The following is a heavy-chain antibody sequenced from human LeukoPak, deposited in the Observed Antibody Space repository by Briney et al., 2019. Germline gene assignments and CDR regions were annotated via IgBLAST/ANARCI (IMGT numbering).Heavy chain of an antibody. CDR2: IYTSGST. D-gene: IGHD6-13*01. CDR1: GGSISSYY. J-gene: IGHJ4*02. CDR3: ARDSRLGQQLDSFDY. Sequence: SETLSLTCTVSGGSISSYYWSWIRQPAGKGLEWIGRIYTSGSTNYNPSLKSRVTMSVDTSKSQFSLKLSSVTAADTAVYYCARDSRLGQQLDSFDYWGQGTLVTVSS. V-gene: IGHV4-4*07.